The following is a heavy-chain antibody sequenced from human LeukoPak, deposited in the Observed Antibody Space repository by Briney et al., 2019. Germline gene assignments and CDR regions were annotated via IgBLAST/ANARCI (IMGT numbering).Heavy chain of an antibody. CDR3: ARGSMAYTVTTLDYYWAFGY. Sequence: ASVKVSCKASGYTFTSYDINWVRQATGQGLEWMGWMNPNSGNTGYAQKFQGRVTMTRNTSISTAYMELSSLRSDDTAVYYCARGSMAYTVTTLDYYWAFGYWGQGTLVTVSS. CDR2: MNPNSGNT. D-gene: IGHD4-17*01. V-gene: IGHV1-8*01. CDR1: GYTFTSYD. J-gene: IGHJ4*02.